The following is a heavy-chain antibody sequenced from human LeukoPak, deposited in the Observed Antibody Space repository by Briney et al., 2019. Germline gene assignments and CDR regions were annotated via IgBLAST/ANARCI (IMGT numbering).Heavy chain of an antibody. J-gene: IGHJ4*02. CDR3: ARGRSYYDSSGYYYY. D-gene: IGHD3-22*01. Sequence: GASVKVSCKASGYTFTGYYMHWVRQAPGQGLEWMGWINPNSGGTNYAQKFQGRVTMIRDTSISTAYMELSRLRSDDTAVYYCARGRSYYDSSGYYYYWGQGTLVTVSS. V-gene: IGHV1-2*02. CDR2: INPNSGGT. CDR1: GYTFTGYY.